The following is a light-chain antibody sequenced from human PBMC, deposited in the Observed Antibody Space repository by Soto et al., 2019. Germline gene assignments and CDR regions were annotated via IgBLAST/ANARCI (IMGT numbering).Light chain of an antibody. V-gene: IGLV2-14*01. CDR3: SSYAGSNNFYV. Sequence: QSALTQPASVSGSPGQSITTSCTGTGSDVGAYSYVSWYQHHPGKAPKLIIYEVFNRPSGVSDRFSGSKSGNTASLTISGLQAEDEADYYCSSYAGSNNFYVFGTGTKLTVL. CDR2: EVF. J-gene: IGLJ1*01. CDR1: GSDVGAYSY.